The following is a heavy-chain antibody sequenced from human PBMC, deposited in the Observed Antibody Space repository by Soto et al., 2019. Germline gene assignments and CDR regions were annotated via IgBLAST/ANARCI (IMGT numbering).Heavy chain of an antibody. D-gene: IGHD2-15*01. J-gene: IGHJ4*02. Sequence: EVQLVESGGGLVQPGGSLRLSCAASGFTFSSYWMHWVRQAPGKGLVWVSRINSDGSSTSYADSVKGRFTISRDNANNKLYLQMKSLRAEDTAVYYCVRTSLGVAAATREDYWGQGTLVTVSS. V-gene: IGHV3-74*01. CDR3: VRTSLGVAAATREDY. CDR1: GFTFSSYW. CDR2: INSDGSST.